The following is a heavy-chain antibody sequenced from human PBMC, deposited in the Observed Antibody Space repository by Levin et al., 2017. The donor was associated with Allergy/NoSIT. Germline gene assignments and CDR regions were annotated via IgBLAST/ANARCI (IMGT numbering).Heavy chain of an antibody. CDR3: ARPVTTGYDAFDI. CDR2: ISSSSSYI. D-gene: IGHD4-17*01. CDR1: GFTFSSYS. J-gene: IGHJ3*02. V-gene: IGHV3-21*01. Sequence: GESLKISCAASGFTFSSYSMNWVRQAPGKGLEWVSSISSSSSYIYYADSVKGRFTISRDNAKNSLYLQMNSLRAEDTAVYYCARPVTTGYDAFDIWGQGTMVTVSS.